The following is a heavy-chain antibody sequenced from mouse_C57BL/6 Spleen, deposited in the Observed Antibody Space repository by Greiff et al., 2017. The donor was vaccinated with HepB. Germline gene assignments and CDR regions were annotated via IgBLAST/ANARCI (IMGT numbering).Heavy chain of an antibody. CDR2: ISSGGDYI. D-gene: IGHD2-4*01. V-gene: IGHV5-9-1*02. J-gene: IGHJ1*03. Sequence: DVMLVESGEGLVKPGGSLKLSCAASGFTFSSYAMSWVRQTPEKRLEWVAYISSGGDYIYYADTVKGRFTISRDNARNTLYLQMSSLKSEDTAMYYCTRDDWYWYFDVWGTGTTVTVSS. CDR3: TRDDWYWYFDV. CDR1: GFTFSSYA.